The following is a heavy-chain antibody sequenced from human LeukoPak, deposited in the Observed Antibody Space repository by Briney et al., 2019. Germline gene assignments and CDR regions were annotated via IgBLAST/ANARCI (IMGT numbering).Heavy chain of an antibody. V-gene: IGHV3-30*04. J-gene: IGHJ5*02. D-gene: IGHD6-19*01. CDR3: SMDLRTAVADWFDP. Sequence: GRSLRLSCAASGFIFSDYAMHWVRQAPGKGLECVAVISYDGSNKYYIDSVKGRFTISRDNSKNALSLQMNSLRAEDTAVYYCSMDLRTAVADWFDPWGQGTLVTVSS. CDR1: GFIFSDYA. CDR2: ISYDGSNK.